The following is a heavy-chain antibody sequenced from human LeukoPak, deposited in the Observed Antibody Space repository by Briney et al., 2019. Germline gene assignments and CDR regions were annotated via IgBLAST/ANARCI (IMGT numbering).Heavy chain of an antibody. J-gene: IGHJ4*02. V-gene: IGHV3-21*04. CDR3: AKFALRYCSGGSCHPFDY. D-gene: IGHD2-15*01. CDR1: RFTFSDYS. Sequence: SGGSLRLSCAASRFTFSDYSMNWVRQAPGKGLEWVSALSNNGSSIFYAASVKGRFTISRDNARNSLYLQMNSLRAEDTAVYYCAKFALRYCSGGSCHPFDYWGQGTLVTVSS. CDR2: LSNNGSSI.